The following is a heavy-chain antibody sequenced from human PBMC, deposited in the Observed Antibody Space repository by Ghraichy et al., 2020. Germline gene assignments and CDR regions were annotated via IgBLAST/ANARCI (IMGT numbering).Heavy chain of an antibody. CDR3: ARVPPFTIFGVDVNYYYGMDV. CDR1: GYTFTGYY. D-gene: IGHD3-3*01. Sequence: ASVKVSCKASGYTFTGYYVHWVRQAPGQGLEWMGWINPNSGGTNYAQKFQGRVTMTRDTSISTAYMELSRLRSDDTAVYYCARVPPFTIFGVDVNYYYGMDVWGQRTTVTVSS. V-gene: IGHV1-2*02. J-gene: IGHJ6*02. CDR2: INPNSGGT.